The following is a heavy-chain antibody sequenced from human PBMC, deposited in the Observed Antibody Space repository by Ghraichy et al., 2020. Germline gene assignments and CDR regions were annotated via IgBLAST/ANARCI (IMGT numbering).Heavy chain of an antibody. CDR2: IKHDGSEK. D-gene: IGHD3-3*01. CDR1: GFPFGNYW. CDR3: ARDYDFWSGYLDY. V-gene: IGHV3-7*03. J-gene: IGHJ4*02. Sequence: GGSLRLSCAASGFPFGNYWMSWVRQAPGKGLEWLANIKHDGSEKYYVDSVKVRFTISRDNAKNSLYLQMNSLRAEDTAVYYCARDYDFWSGYLDYWGQGTLVTVSS.